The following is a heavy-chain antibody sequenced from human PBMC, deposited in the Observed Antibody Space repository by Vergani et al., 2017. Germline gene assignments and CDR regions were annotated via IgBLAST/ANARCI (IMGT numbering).Heavy chain of an antibody. Sequence: QVQLVQSGAEVKKPGASVKVSCKASGYTFTGYYMHWVRQAPGQGLEWMGWINPNSGGTNYAQKFQVRVTMTRDTSISTAYMELSRLRSDDTAVYYCARDLTITIFGVVISYFDYWGQGTLVTVSS. V-gene: IGHV1-2*02. CDR3: ARDLTITIFGVVISYFDY. CDR1: GYTFTGYY. J-gene: IGHJ4*02. CDR2: INPNSGGT. D-gene: IGHD3-3*01.